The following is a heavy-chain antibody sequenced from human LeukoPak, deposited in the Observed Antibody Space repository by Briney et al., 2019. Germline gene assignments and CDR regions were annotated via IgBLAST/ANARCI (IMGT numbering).Heavy chain of an antibody. V-gene: IGHV4-34*01. CDR2: INHSGST. J-gene: IGHJ4*02. CDR1: GGSFSGYY. Sequence: PSETLSLTCAVYGGSFSGYYWSWIRQPPGKGLEWIGEINHSGSTNYNPSLKSRVTISVDTSKNQFSLKLSSVTAADTAVYYCARVQGSRSLYLRYSYGFWDYWGQGTLVTVSS. D-gene: IGHD5-18*01. CDR3: ARVQGSRSLYLRYSYGFWDY.